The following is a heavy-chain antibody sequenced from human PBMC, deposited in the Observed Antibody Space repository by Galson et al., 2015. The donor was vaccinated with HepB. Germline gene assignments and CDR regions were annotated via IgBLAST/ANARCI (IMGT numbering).Heavy chain of an antibody. Sequence: SVKVSCKVSGYTLTELSMNWVRQAPGKGLEWMGGFDPEDGETIYAQKFQGRVTMTEDTSTDTAYMELSSLRSEDTAVYYCATSSQKYQLLPFDYWGQGTLVTVSS. CDR3: ATSSQKYQLLPFDY. CDR2: FDPEDGET. V-gene: IGHV1-24*01. D-gene: IGHD2-2*01. J-gene: IGHJ4*02. CDR1: GYTLTELS.